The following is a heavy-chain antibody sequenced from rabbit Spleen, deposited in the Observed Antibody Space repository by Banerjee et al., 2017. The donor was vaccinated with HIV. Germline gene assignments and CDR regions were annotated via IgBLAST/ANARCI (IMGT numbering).Heavy chain of an antibody. CDR2: INTGSGST. V-gene: IGHV1S40*01. CDR3: ARDGAGGSYFAL. J-gene: IGHJ4*01. Sequence: QSLEESGGNLVKPEGSLTLTCTASGFSFSSSYYMCWVRQAPGKGLEWIGCINTGSGSTAYASWAKGRFTISKTSSTTVTLQMTSLTAADTATYFCARDGAGGSYFALWGPGTLVTVS. CDR1: GFSFSSSYY. D-gene: IGHD8-1*01.